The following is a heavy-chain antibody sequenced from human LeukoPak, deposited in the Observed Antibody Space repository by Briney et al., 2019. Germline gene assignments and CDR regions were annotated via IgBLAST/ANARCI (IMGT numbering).Heavy chain of an antibody. CDR3: ARGGLYCGRSSCYSTGLFDS. CDR2: MNPNTGNR. Sequence: GASVKVSCKTSGYTFTTYDINWVRQTAGQGLEWMGWMNPNTGNRDFAPRFQGRLTFSRNTSISTAYMELSSLTSADTAVYYCARGGLYCGRSSCYSTGLFDSWGQGTLVSVSS. J-gene: IGHJ4*02. V-gene: IGHV1-8*01. D-gene: IGHD2-2*01. CDR1: GYTFTTYD.